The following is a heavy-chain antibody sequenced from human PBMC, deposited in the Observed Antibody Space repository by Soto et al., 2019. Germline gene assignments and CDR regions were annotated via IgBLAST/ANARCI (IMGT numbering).Heavy chain of an antibody. D-gene: IGHD6-13*01. CDR3: XXXXXXAAGFDY. CDR2: ITGSGGGT. Sequence: EVQLLESGGGLVQPGGSLRLSCAASGFTFSNYAMTWVRQAPGKGLEWVSVITGSGGGTYFVDSVKGRFTISRDNSKXXXXXXXXXXXXXXXXXXXXXXXXXXAAGFDYWGQGTLVTVSS. CDR1: GFTFSNYA. J-gene: IGHJ4*02. V-gene: IGHV3-23*01.